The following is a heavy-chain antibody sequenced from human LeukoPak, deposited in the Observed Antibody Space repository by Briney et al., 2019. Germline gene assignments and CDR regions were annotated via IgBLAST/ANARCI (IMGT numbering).Heavy chain of an antibody. CDR3: AKDWAPYCGGDCYFNY. D-gene: IGHD2-21*02. V-gene: IGHV3-30*18. Sequence: GGSLRLSCAASGFIFNNYGMPWVRQAPGKGREWVAVISYDGSNKNYADSVKGRFTISRDSSKNTVYLQMNSLRVEDTAVYYCAKDWAPYCGGDCYFNYWGQGTLVTVSS. J-gene: IGHJ4*02. CDR1: GFIFNNYG. CDR2: ISYDGSNK.